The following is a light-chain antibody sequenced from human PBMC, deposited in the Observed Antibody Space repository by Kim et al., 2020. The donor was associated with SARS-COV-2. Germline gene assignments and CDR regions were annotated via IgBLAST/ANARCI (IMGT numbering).Light chain of an antibody. Sequence: SYELTQPPSVSVSPGQTASITCSGDKLGDRYACWYQQKPGQSPVLVIYQDTKRPSGIPERFSGSNSGNTATLTISGPQAMDEADYYCQARDSSAYVFGTG. CDR1: KLGDRY. V-gene: IGLV3-1*01. J-gene: IGLJ1*01. CDR3: QARDSSAYV. CDR2: QDT.